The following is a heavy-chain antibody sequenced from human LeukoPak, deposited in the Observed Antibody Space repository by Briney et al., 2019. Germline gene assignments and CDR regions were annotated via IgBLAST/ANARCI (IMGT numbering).Heavy chain of an antibody. CDR2: IIPVLNIT. D-gene: IGHD5-18*01. V-gene: IGHV1-69*04. J-gene: IGHJ6*02. CDR3: ARDQGLTAPPPYGLDV. CDR1: GGTFSSSA. Sequence: SVKVSCKTSGGTFSSSAITWVRQAPGQGLELLGRIIPVLNITTYAQKFQGSVTITADTSTSTVYMELSSLRSEETAVYYCARDQGLTAPPPYGLDVWGQGTTVIVSS.